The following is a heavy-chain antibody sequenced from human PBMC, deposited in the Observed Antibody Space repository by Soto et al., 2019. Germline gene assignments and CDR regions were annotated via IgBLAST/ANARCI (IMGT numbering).Heavy chain of an antibody. D-gene: IGHD2-21*01. Sequence: EVQLLESGGGMVQPGGSLRLSCAASGFTFRNFVMSWVRQAPGKGLEWVSAIRATGGQTFYADSVKGRFTISRDNSKNMLYLQINGRRDEDTALYFCAQDRGWGVVSPSHDYWGQGTLVTVSS. J-gene: IGHJ4*02. CDR2: IRATGGQT. CDR1: GFTFRNFV. CDR3: AQDRGWGVVSPSHDY. V-gene: IGHV3-23*01.